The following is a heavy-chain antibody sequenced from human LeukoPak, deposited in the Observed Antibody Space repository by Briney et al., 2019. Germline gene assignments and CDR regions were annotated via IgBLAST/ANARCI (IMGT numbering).Heavy chain of an antibody. Sequence: GRSLRLSCAASGFTFTTYAIHWVRQAPGKGLEWVAVISYDGSHKYYGDSVKGRFTISRDNSKNTLYLQMNSLRVEDTAVYHCAKAANTAIAPPLLDVFDIGGQGKMVTVS. CDR1: GFTFTTYA. D-gene: IGHD5-18*01. J-gene: IGHJ3*02. CDR3: AKAANTAIAPPLLDVFDI. CDR2: ISYDGSHK. V-gene: IGHV3-30*18.